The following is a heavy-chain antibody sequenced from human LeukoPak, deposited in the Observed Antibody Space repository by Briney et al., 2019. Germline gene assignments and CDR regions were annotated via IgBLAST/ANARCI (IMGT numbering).Heavy chain of an antibody. CDR1: GFTFSSYG. CDR3: ARDSIPSGFITGTTSYWFDP. Sequence: GGSLRLSCAASGFTFSSYGMHWVRQAPGKGLEWVAVISYDGSNKYYADSVKGRFTISRDNSKNTLYLQMNSLRAEDTAVYYSARDSIPSGFITGTTSYWFDPWGQGTLVTVSS. D-gene: IGHD1-7*01. J-gene: IGHJ5*02. V-gene: IGHV3-30*19. CDR2: ISYDGSNK.